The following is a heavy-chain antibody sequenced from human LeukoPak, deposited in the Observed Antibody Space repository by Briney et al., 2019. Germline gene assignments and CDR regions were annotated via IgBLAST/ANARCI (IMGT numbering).Heavy chain of an antibody. V-gene: IGHV4-59*01. J-gene: IGHJ6*03. CDR3: ARGRAYDSSGYYYGNYYYYMDV. CDR1: GGSISSYY. CDR2: IYYSGST. Sequence: PSETLSLTCTVSGGSISSYYWSWIRQPPGKGLEWIGYIYYSGSTNYNPSLKSRVTISVDTSKNQFSLKLSSVTAADTAVYYCARGRAYDSSGYYYGNYYYYMDVWGKGTTVTVSS. D-gene: IGHD3-22*01.